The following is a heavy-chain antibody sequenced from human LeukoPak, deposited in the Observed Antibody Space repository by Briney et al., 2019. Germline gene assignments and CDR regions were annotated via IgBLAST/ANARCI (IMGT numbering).Heavy chain of an antibody. CDR2: IYYSGSA. V-gene: IGHV4-31*03. J-gene: IGHJ4*02. Sequence: SQTLSLTCTVSGGSTSSGRYYWSWIRQHPGKGLEWSGYIYYSGSAYYNPSLKSRVTISKDTSKTQFSLRLSSVTAADTAVYYCARSYYDILTGFFFDYWGQGTLVTVSS. CDR1: GGSTSSGRYY. CDR3: ARSYYDILTGFFFDY. D-gene: IGHD3-9*01.